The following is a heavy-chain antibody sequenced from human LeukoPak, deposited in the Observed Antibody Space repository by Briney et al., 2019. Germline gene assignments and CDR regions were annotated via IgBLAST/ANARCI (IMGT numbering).Heavy chain of an antibody. CDR2: ISGSGGST. CDR3: ADSRADWLLSDYFDY. CDR1: GFTFSSYG. Sequence: PGGSLRLSCAASGFTFSSYGMSWVRQAPGKGLEWVSAISGSGGSTYYADSVKGRFTISRDNSKNTLYLQMNSLRAEDTAVYYCADSRADWLLSDYFDYWGQGTLVTVSS. J-gene: IGHJ4*02. V-gene: IGHV3-23*01. D-gene: IGHD3-9*01.